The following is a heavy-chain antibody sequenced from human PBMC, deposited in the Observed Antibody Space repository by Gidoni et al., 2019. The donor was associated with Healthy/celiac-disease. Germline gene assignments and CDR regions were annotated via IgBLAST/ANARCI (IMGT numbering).Heavy chain of an antibody. CDR2: INHSGST. D-gene: IGHD3-22*01. Sequence: QVQLQQWGAGLLMPSETLSLTCAVYGGSFSGYYWSWIRQPPGKGLEWIGEINHSGSTNYNPSLKSRVTISVDTSKNQFSLKLSSVTAADTAVYYCARGRYYYDSSGYYLALGRGYFDYWGQGTLVTVSS. CDR1: GGSFSGYY. V-gene: IGHV4-34*01. J-gene: IGHJ4*02. CDR3: ARGRYYYDSSGYYLALGRGYFDY.